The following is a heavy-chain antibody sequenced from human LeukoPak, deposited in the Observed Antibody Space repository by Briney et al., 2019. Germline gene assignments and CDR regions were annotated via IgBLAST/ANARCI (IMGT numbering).Heavy chain of an antibody. D-gene: IGHD6-13*01. CDR2: INPSGGST. J-gene: IGHJ4*02. CDR3: ARDPAASNSPLFFDY. Sequence: ASVKVSCKASGYTFTSYYMHWVRQAPGQGLEWMGIINPSGGSTSYAQKFQGRVTMTRDTSISTAYMELTRLRSDDTAVYYCARDPAASNSPLFFDYWGQGTLVTVSS. CDR1: GYTFTSYY. V-gene: IGHV1-46*01.